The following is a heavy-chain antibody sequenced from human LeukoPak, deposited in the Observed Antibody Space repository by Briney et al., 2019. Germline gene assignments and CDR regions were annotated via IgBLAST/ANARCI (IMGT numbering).Heavy chain of an antibody. CDR1: GFTFSSYS. V-gene: IGHV3-66*01. CDR3: YGEGFYAFDI. D-gene: IGHD3-10*01. J-gene: IGHJ3*02. CDR2: IYSGDST. Sequence: PGGSLRLSCAASGFTFSSYSMNWVRQAPGKGLEWVSVIYSGDSTYYADSVKGRFTISRDNSKNTLYLQMNSLRAEDTAVYYCYGEGFYAFDIWGQGTMVTVSS.